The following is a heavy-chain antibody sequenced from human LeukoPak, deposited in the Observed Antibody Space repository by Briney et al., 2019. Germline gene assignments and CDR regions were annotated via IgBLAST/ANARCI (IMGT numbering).Heavy chain of an antibody. Sequence: GGSLRLSCSTSGFTFGDFPMTWFRQAPGKGLEWAGFIRSQLYGGTTEYAASVKGRFTISRDDSKSIAYLQMNSLKSEDTAVYYCTSDGYSGYDPYYFDYWGQGILVTVSS. CDR2: IRSQLYGGTT. CDR1: GFTFGDFP. V-gene: IGHV3-49*03. CDR3: TSDGYSGYDPYYFDY. J-gene: IGHJ4*02. D-gene: IGHD5-12*01.